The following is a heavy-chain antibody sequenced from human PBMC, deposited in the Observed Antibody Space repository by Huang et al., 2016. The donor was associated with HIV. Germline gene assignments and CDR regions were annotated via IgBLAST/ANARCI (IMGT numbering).Heavy chain of an antibody. V-gene: IGHV3-30*02. CDR2: IRDDATDK. Sequence: QVQLVESGGGVVQPGGSLRLSCAASGFTFATYGMHWVRQAPGKGLEWVACIRDDATDKYYADSVKGRFTASRDNSKNTLFLHMNSLRPEDTALYYCAKIPPLHANLATSGPGPVDYWGQGTLVTVSS. CDR3: AKIPPLHANLATSGPGPVDY. CDR1: GFTFATYG. D-gene: IGHD6-13*01. J-gene: IGHJ4*02.